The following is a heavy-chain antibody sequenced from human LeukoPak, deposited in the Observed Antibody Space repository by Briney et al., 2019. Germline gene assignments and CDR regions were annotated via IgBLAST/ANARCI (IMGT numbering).Heavy chain of an antibody. D-gene: IGHD3-3*01. CDR1: GFTFSSYA. J-gene: IGHJ4*02. CDR2: ISYDGSNK. CDR3: ARGRAVFGVVIIGSLWDY. V-gene: IGHV3-30*01. Sequence: GRSLRLSCAASGFTFSSYAMHWVRQAPGKGLEWVAVISYDGSNKYYADSVKGRFTISRDNSKNTLYLQMNSLRAEDTAVYYCARGRAVFGVVIIGSLWDYWGQGTLVTVSS.